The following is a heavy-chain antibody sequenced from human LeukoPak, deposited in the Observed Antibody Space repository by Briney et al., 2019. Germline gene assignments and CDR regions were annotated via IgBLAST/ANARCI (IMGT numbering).Heavy chain of an antibody. CDR1: GFTFSSYA. V-gene: IGHV3-33*01. Sequence: GGSLRLACTVPGFTFSSYAIHWIRQAPGKWLEWVARVWHDGSNRYYADSVKGRSTISRDNSKNTVYLQINSLRAEDTAVYYCARELFGSGSCPDYWGQGTLVTVSS. CDR3: ARELFGSGSCPDY. CDR2: VWHDGSNR. J-gene: IGHJ4*02. D-gene: IGHD3-10*01.